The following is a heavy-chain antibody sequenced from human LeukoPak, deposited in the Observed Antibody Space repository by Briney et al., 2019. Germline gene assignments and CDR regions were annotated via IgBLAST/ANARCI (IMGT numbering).Heavy chain of an antibody. CDR1: GFTFSNYG. J-gene: IGHJ4*02. D-gene: IGHD3-22*01. CDR2: ISGSADRT. Sequence: AGGSLRLSCAASGFTFSNYGMTWVLQAPGKGLEWVSSISGSADRTYYADSVKGRFTISRDNSKNTMYLQMNSLRAEDTAVYYCAKMGEHYYDSSGYYTYYFDYWGQGTLVTVSS. V-gene: IGHV3-23*01. CDR3: AKMGEHYYDSSGYYTYYFDY.